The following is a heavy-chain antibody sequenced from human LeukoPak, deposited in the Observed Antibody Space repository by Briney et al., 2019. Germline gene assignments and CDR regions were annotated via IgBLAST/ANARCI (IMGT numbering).Heavy chain of an antibody. CDR3: ARALCSYGMDV. CDR2: ISSSSSYI. V-gene: IGHV3-21*01. Sequence: GGSLRLSCAASGFTFSSYSMNWVRQAPGKGLEWVSSISSSSSYIYYADSVKGRFTISRDNAKNSLYLQMNSLRAEDTAVYYCARALCSYGMDVWGQGTTVTVSS. CDR1: GFTFSSYS. J-gene: IGHJ6*02. D-gene: IGHD3-10*02.